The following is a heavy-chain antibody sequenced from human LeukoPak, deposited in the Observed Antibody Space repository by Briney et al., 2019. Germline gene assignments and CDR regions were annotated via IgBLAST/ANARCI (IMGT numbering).Heavy chain of an antibody. CDR1: GFTFSDFW. V-gene: IGHV3-7*03. D-gene: IGHD6-19*01. Sequence: GGSLRLSCVVSGFTFSDFWMSWVRQAPGEGLEWVADINQDGSQKYYEDSMRGRFTISRDNAENSLYLQMNSLRAEDTALYYCAKGRGEQWLGALFDYWGQGTLVTVSS. CDR3: AKGRGEQWLGALFDY. J-gene: IGHJ4*02. CDR2: INQDGSQK.